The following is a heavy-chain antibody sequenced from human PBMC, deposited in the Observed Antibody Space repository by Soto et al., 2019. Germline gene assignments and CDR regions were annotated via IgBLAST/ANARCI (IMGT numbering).Heavy chain of an antibody. CDR2: IIPIFGTA. CDR3: ARDEGSNSENWFDH. Sequence: ASVKVSCKASGGTFSSYAISWVRQAPGQGLEWMGGIIPIFGTANYAQKFQGRVTITADESTSTAYMELSSLRSEDTAVYYCARDEGSNSENWFDHWGQGTLVTGSS. J-gene: IGHJ5*02. D-gene: IGHD3-10*01. CDR1: GGTFSSYA. V-gene: IGHV1-69*13.